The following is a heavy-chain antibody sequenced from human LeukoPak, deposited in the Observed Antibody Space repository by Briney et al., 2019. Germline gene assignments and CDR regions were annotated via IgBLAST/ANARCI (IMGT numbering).Heavy chain of an antibody. CDR2: INPNSGGT. D-gene: IGHD5-18*01. CDR1: GYTFTGYY. Sequence: ASVKASCKASGYTFTGYYMHWVRQAPGQGLEWMGWINPNSGGTNYAQKFQGRVTMTRDTSISTAYMELSRLRSDDTAVYYCARDLVVDTAMVPDYWGQGTLVTVSS. CDR3: ARDLVVDTAMVPDY. J-gene: IGHJ4*02. V-gene: IGHV1-2*02.